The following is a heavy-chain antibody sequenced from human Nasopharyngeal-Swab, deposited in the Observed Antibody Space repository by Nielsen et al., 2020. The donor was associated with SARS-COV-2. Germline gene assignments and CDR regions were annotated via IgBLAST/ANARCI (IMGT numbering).Heavy chain of an antibody. J-gene: IGHJ4*02. CDR1: GGSFSHYY. CDR3: ARGSREIETYHFDY. V-gene: IGHV4-59*01. D-gene: IGHD5-24*01. CDR2: VYRSGST. Sequence: SETLSLTCTVSGGSFSHYYWSWIRQPPGKGLEWIGYVYRSGSTNYNPSLKSRVTISVDTPKNQLSLRLRSVTAADTAVYYCARGSREIETYHFDYWGQGTLVTVSS.